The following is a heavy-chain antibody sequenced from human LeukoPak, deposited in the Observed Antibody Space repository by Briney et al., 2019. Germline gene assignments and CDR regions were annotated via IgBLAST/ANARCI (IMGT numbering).Heavy chain of an antibody. CDR2: IYSGGST. D-gene: IGHD1-26*01. CDR1: GFPVSSNY. Sequence: GGSLRLSCAASGFPVSSNYMTWIRQAPGKGLEWVSVIYSGGSTYYADSVKGRFTISRDNAKNSLYLQMNSLRAEDTAVYYCARDQISSGSYSGFDYWGQGTLVTASS. J-gene: IGHJ4*02. V-gene: IGHV3-53*01. CDR3: ARDQISSGSYSGFDY.